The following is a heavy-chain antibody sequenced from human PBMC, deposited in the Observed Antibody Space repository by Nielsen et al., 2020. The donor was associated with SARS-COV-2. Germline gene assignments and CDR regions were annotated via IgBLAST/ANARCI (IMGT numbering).Heavy chain of an antibody. CDR3: ARVNSRRFDY. V-gene: IGHV3-33*08. D-gene: IGHD6-13*01. CDR1: EITFSSYG. J-gene: IGHJ4*02. Sequence: GESLKISCVASEITFSSYGMHWVRQAPGKGLEWVAVIWYDGSNKYYADSVKGRFTISRDNSKNTLYLQMNSLRAEDTAVYYCARVNSRRFDYWGQGTLVTVSS. CDR2: IWYDGSNK.